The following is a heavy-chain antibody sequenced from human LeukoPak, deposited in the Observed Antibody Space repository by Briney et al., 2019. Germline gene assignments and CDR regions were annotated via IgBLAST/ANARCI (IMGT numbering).Heavy chain of an antibody. Sequence: GRSLRLSCEASGFRFEEYAMYWVRQAPGKGPEWVSGITWNSGSVDYADSVKDRFTISRDNAKNSLYLQMNSLRPEDTAFYYCANGESYYYGSGGGYWGQGTRVTVSS. CDR1: GFRFEEYA. J-gene: IGHJ4*02. CDR2: ITWNSGSV. CDR3: ANGESYYYGSGGGY. V-gene: IGHV3-9*01. D-gene: IGHD3-10*01.